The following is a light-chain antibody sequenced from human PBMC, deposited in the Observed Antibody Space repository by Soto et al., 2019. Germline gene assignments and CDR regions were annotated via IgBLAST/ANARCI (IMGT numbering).Light chain of an antibody. J-gene: IGKJ2*01. Sequence: ESVLTQSPGTLSLAPGERATLSCRASQSVSSSYLAWYQQKPGQAPRLLIYGASSRATGIPDRFSGSGSGTDFTLTISRLEPEDFAVYYCQQYGSSPPEYTFGQGTKLEIK. V-gene: IGKV3-20*01. CDR1: QSVSSSY. CDR3: QQYGSSPPEYT. CDR2: GAS.